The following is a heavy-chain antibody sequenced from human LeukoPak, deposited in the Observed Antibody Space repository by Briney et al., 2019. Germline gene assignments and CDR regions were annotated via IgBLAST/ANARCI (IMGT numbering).Heavy chain of an antibody. CDR2: MYHSGST. CDR1: GYSISSGYY. CDR3: ARLGPTIFGVVTNWFDP. V-gene: IGHV4-38-2*01. Sequence: SETLSLTCAVSGYSISSGYYWGWIRQPPGKGLEWIGSMYHSGSTYYNPSLKSRVTISVDTSKNQFSLKLSSVTAADTAVYYCARLGPTIFGVVTNWFDPWGQGTLVTVSS. J-gene: IGHJ5*02. D-gene: IGHD3-3*01.